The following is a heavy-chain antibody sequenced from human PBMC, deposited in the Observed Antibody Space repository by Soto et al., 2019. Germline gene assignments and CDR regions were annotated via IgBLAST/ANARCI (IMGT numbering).Heavy chain of an antibody. CDR3: ARDPLLVPPRLERRSGYGMDV. Sequence: GASVKVSCKASGYTFTSYGISWVRQAPGQGLEWMGWINPNSGGTNYAQKFQGRVTMTRDTSISTAYMELSRLRSDDTAVYYCARDPLLVPPRLERRSGYGMDVWGQGTTDTVSS. CDR2: INPNSGGT. J-gene: IGHJ6*02. V-gene: IGHV1-2*02. CDR1: GYTFTSYG. D-gene: IGHD1-1*01.